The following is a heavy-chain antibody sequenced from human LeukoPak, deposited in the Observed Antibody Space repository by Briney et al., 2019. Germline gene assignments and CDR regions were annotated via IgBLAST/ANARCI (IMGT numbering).Heavy chain of an antibody. D-gene: IGHD3-16*02. CDR1: GFTVSSNH. CDR2: IYSGGSA. Sequence: GGSLRLSCAASGFTVSSNHMSWVRKAPGKGLEWVSVIYSGGSAYYADSVKGRFTISRDNSKNTLYLQMNSLRADDTAVYYCAREDPIVYWGQGTLVTVSS. CDR3: AREDPIVY. V-gene: IGHV3-66*02. J-gene: IGHJ4*02.